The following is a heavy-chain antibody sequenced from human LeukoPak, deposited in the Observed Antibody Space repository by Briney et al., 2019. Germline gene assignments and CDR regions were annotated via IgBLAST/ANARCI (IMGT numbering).Heavy chain of an antibody. J-gene: IGHJ3*01. V-gene: IGHV3-74*01. CDR2: INNDGTYA. CDR3: ARGGFSHGFDV. CDR1: AFSFRSIW. Sequence: PGGSMGLSSAAYAFSFRSIWTQCDRHAPGDGLVWVGRINNDGTYASYADSVKGRCTVSRDNAKNTLYLQMNSLRAYDTAVYFCARGGFSHGFDVWGQGTVVTVSS. D-gene: IGHD5-12*01.